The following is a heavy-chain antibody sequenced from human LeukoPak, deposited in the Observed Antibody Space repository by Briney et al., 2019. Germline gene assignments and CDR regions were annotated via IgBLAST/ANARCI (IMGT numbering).Heavy chain of an antibody. CDR2: IYESGTT. V-gene: IGHV4-59*08. D-gene: IGHD1-26*01. CDR3: ARSGGNYYDTDAFDI. J-gene: IGHJ3*02. Sequence: PSHTLSLTRTVSRASIRTYDSSSVRQPPGNGLEWSGYIYESGTTKYNPSLKSRVTISVDTSKNQFSLNLSSVTAADTAVYYCARSGGNYYDTDAFDIWGQGTMVTVSS. CDR1: RASIRTYD.